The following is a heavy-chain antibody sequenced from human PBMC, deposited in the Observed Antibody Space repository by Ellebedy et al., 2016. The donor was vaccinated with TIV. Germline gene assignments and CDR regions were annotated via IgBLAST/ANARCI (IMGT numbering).Heavy chain of an antibody. Sequence: GESLKISCEASGFIFSNYGMHWVRQAPGKGLEWVAFIWYDGGNKYYADSLKGRFTISRDNSKNTLYLQMNNVGAEDTAVFYCARNRHVERGDCLDYWGQGTLVTVSS. D-gene: IGHD2-21*02. J-gene: IGHJ4*02. CDR2: IWYDGGNK. CDR1: GFIFSNYG. CDR3: ARNRHVERGDCLDY. V-gene: IGHV3-33*01.